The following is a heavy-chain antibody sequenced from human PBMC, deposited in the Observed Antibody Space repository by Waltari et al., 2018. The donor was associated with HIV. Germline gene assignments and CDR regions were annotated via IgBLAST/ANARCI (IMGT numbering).Heavy chain of an antibody. CDR2: FFPGDYET. CDR3: ARLYEADWDLRADY. J-gene: IGHJ4*02. D-gene: IGHD3-9*01. V-gene: IGHV5-51*01. Sequence: EVQLVQSGAEVKKPGESLKISCKGSGYDFASHWIAWVRQMPGKGLEWVGFFFPGDYETKYSQSFQGQVSMSVDTSITTAYLQWRSLRASDTATYYCARLYEADWDLRADYWGQGTQVTVSS. CDR1: GYDFASHW.